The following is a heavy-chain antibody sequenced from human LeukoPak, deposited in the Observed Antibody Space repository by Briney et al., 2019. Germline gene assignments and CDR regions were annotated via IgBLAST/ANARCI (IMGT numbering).Heavy chain of an antibody. D-gene: IGHD6-13*01. CDR3: ARDLSGYSSS. J-gene: IGHJ5*02. Sequence: ASVKLSCTASGSTFTSYGISWVRQAPGPGHGWMGWISAYNGNTNYAQKLQGRVTMTTGTSTSTAYMELRSLRSDDTAVYYCARDLSGYSSSWGQGTLVTVSS. CDR1: GSTFTSYG. CDR2: ISAYNGNT. V-gene: IGHV1-18*01.